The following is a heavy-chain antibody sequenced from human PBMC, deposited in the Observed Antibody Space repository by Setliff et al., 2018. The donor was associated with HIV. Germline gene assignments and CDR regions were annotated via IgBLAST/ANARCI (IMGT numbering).Heavy chain of an antibody. CDR2: IYYSGNT. CDR1: GDSIFTSTYY. J-gene: IGHJ5*02. V-gene: IGHV4-39*01. Sequence: NPSETLSLTCSVPGDSIFTSTYYWGWIRQPPGKRLEWIGSIYYSGNTYYNPSLKSRVTISVDTSKNQFFLNLSSVTATDSAVYYCARLGRPYSGQGWFDPWGQETLVTVSS. D-gene: IGHD5-12*01. CDR3: ARLGRPYSGQGWFDP.